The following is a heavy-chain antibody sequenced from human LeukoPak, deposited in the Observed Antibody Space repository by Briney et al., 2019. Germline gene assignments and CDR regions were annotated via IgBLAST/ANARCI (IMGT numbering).Heavy chain of an antibody. CDR3: ARVSAPWDSYYYYYMDV. CDR1: GYTFTSYY. J-gene: IGHJ6*03. Sequence: ASMKVSCKASGYTFTSYYMHWVRQAPGQGLEWMGIINPSGGSTSYAQKFQGRVTMTRDTSTSTVYMELSSLRSEDTAVYYCARVSAPWDSYYYYYMDVWGKGTTVTVSS. V-gene: IGHV1-46*01. D-gene: IGHD6-6*01. CDR2: INPSGGST.